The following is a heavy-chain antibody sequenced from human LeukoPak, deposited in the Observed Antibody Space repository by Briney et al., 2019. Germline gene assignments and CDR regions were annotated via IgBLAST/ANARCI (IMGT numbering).Heavy chain of an antibody. CDR3: ASKHLRSGWLDY. CDR1: GGSISSGSYY. D-gene: IGHD6-19*01. Sequence: SETLSLTCTVSGGSISSGSYYWSWIRQPAGKGLEWIGRIYTSGSTNYNPSLKSRVTISVDTSKNQFSLKLSSVTAADTAVYYCASKHLRSGWLDYWGQGTLVTVSS. CDR2: IYTSGST. J-gene: IGHJ4*02. V-gene: IGHV4-61*02.